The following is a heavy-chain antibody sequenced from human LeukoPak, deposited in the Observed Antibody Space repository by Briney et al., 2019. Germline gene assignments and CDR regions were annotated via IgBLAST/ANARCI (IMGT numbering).Heavy chain of an antibody. CDR2: IYYGGST. CDR1: GGSFSGYY. D-gene: IGHD6-13*01. CDR3: ARDSRIAAAGTDIDY. Sequence: SETLSLTCAVYGGSFSGYYWSWIRQHPGRGLEWIGYIYYGGSTYYNPSLRSRVTISVDTSKNQFSLKLRSVTAADTAVYYCARDSRIAAAGTDIDYWGQGTLVTVSS. J-gene: IGHJ4*02. V-gene: IGHV4-31*11.